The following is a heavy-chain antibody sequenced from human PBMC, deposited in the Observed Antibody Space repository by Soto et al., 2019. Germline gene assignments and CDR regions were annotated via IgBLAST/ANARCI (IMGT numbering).Heavy chain of an antibody. CDR1: GYSFTSYW. V-gene: IGHV5-51*01. CDR3: ARQGIAVAGSYYGMDV. J-gene: IGHJ6*02. CDR2: IYPGDSDT. Sequence: GESLKISCKGSGYSFTSYWIGWVRQMPGKGLDWMGIIYPGDSDTRYSPSFQGQVTISADKSISTAYLQWSSLKASDTAMYYCARQGIAVAGSYYGMDVWGQGTTVTVSS. D-gene: IGHD6-19*01.